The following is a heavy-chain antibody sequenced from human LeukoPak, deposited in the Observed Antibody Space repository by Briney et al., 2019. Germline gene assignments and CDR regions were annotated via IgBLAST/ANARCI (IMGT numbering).Heavy chain of an antibody. Sequence: GGSLRLSCAASGFSFSSYAMSWVRQAPGKGLEWVSAISASGGNTYYADSVKGRFTISRDNSKNTLYLQMNSLRAEDTAVYYCAKAPPDSYYYYYGMDVWGQGTTVTVSS. D-gene: IGHD5-18*01. CDR1: GFSFSSYA. J-gene: IGHJ6*02. CDR3: AKAPPDSYYYYYGMDV. CDR2: ISASGGNT. V-gene: IGHV3-23*01.